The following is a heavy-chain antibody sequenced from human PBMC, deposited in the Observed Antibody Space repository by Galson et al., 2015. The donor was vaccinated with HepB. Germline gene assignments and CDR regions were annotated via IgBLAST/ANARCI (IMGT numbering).Heavy chain of an antibody. CDR2: ISSSSSYI. D-gene: IGHD6-13*01. CDR1: GFAFSSYS. J-gene: IGHJ4*02. V-gene: IGHV3-21*01. Sequence: SLRLSCAASGFAFSSYSMNWVRQAPGKGLEWVSSISSSSSYIYYADSVKGRFTISRDNAKNSLYLQMNSLRAEDTAVYYCARDRNFYSSSWGYYFDYWGQGTLVTVSS. CDR3: ARDRNFYSSSWGYYFDY.